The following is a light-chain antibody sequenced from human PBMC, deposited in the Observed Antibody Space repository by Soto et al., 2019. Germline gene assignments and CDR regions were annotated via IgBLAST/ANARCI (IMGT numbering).Light chain of an antibody. CDR1: QSVSSSY. J-gene: IGKJ5*01. V-gene: IGKV3-20*01. Sequence: EIVLTQSPGTLSLSPGERATLSCRASQSVSSSYLAWYQQKPGQAPRLLIYGASSRATGIPDRCSGSGSGTDFTLTISSLEPEDFAVYYCQHYGDSARTFGPGTRLEIK. CDR2: GAS. CDR3: QHYGDSART.